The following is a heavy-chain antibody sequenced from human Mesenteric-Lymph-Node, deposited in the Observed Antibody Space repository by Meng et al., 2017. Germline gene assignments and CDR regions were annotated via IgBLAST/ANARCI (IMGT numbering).Heavy chain of an antibody. CDR3: ARCSYGDRRFGY. V-gene: IGHV3-48*03. CDR1: GITFNSYE. CDR2: ISASGSTI. J-gene: IGHJ4*02. D-gene: IGHD7-27*01. Sequence: GGSLRLSCSASGITFNSYEMNWVRQAPGKGLEWISYISASGSTIYNADSVKGRLTISADKSISTAYLQWSSLKASDTAMYYCARCSYGDRRFGYWGQGTLVTVSS.